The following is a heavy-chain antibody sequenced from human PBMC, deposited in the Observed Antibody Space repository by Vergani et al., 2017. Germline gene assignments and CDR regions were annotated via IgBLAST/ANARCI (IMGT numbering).Heavy chain of an antibody. J-gene: IGHJ5*01. CDR3: ARARCIETCYMYNWLDS. V-gene: IGHV3-74*03. Sequence: DVHLAESGGGFFQPGGSLRLSCSASGFSFNRYWMHWVRQVPGKGLFWVSRIKSDGSITAYAESVKGRFTISRDNAQNTLYLQMNSLRVEDTGVYYCARARCIETCYMYNWLDSWGQGTLVTVSS. CDR1: GFSFNRYW. D-gene: IGHD1-14*01. CDR2: IKSDGSIT.